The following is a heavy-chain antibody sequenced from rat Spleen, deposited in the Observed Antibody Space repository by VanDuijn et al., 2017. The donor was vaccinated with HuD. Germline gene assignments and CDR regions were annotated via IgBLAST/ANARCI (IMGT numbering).Heavy chain of an antibody. D-gene: IGHD4-3*01. J-gene: IGHJ2*01. CDR1: GFSLTSYN. Sequence: QVQLKESGPGLVQPSQTLSLTCTVSGFSLTSYNVHWVRQLPGKGLEWMGGVWIGGNTEYNSDLKSRLSISRDTSKSQVFLKMSNLKTEDTGTYYCARIIRGDDWGQGVMVTVSS. CDR3: ARIIRGDD. V-gene: IGHV2-55*01. CDR2: VWIGGNT.